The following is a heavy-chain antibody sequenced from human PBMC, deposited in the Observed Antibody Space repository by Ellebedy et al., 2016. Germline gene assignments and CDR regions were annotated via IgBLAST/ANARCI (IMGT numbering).Heavy chain of an antibody. CDR3: VKDPKHNVEFTAYSLSNWFDS. D-gene: IGHD2-21*01. CDR1: GFTFTSYS. Sequence: GGSLRLSCVASGFTFTSYSMSWVRQAPGKGLEWVSTIGISGASTYYADSVKGRFTIPRDNSRNTLYLQMNSLRAEDTALYYCVKDPKHNVEFTAYSLSNWFDSWGQGTLVTVSS. V-gene: IGHV3-23*01. J-gene: IGHJ5*01. CDR2: IGISGAST.